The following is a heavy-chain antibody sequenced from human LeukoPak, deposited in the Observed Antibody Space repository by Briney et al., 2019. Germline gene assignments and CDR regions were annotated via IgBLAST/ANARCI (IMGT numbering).Heavy chain of an antibody. CDR3: ARLTPTTLSLYYYYMDV. J-gene: IGHJ6*03. D-gene: IGHD2/OR15-2a*01. V-gene: IGHV4-4*02. CDR2: IFHSGTT. CDR1: GVSISSSNW. Sequence: SGTLSLTCAVSGVSISSSNWWSWVRQPPGKGLEWIGSIFHSGTTDYKTSLKGRVTISVDKSKNQFSLKLTSVTAADTAVYYCARLTPTTLSLYYYYMDVWGKGTTVTVSS.